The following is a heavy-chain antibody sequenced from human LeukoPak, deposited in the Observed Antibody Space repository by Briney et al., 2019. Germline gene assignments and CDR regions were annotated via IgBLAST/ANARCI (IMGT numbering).Heavy chain of an antibody. CDR1: GYTFTDYY. V-gene: IGHV1-2*02. CDR3: ARDGPGKKSNYDY. CDR2: INPSSGGT. J-gene: IGHJ4*02. Sequence: ASVKVSCKTSGYTFTDYYMHWVRQAPGQGLEWMGWINPSSGGTNYAQKFQGRVTMTRDTSSNTAYMELSRLRSDDTAVYYCARDGPGKKSNYDYWGQGTLVTVSS.